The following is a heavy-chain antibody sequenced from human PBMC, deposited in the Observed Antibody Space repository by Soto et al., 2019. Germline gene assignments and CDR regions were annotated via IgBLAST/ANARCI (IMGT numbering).Heavy chain of an antibody. J-gene: IGHJ6*02. V-gene: IGHV3-30-3*01. CDR1: GFTFSSYA. CDR3: AREIRDSGQLYV. D-gene: IGHD6-6*01. CDR2: ISYDGSNK. Sequence: QVQLVESGGGVVQPGRSLRLSCAASGFTFSSYAVHWVRQAPGKGLEWVAVISYDGSNKYYADSVKGRFTISRDNSKNTLYLQMNSLRAEDTAVYYCAREIRDSGQLYVWGQGTTVTVSS.